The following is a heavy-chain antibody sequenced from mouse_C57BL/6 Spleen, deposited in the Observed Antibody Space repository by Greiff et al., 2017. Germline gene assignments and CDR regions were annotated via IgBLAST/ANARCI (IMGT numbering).Heavy chain of an antibody. CDR1: GYTFTDYC. D-gene: IGHD2-4*01. CDR3: ARSDYDYFDD. J-gene: IGHJ2*01. Sequence: EVQLQQSGPELVKPGASVKISCKASGYTFTDYCMNWVKQSHGKSLEWIGDINPNNGGTSYNQKFKSKATVTVDKSSSTAYMELRSLTSEDSAVYNCARSDYDYFDDWGQGTTLTAAS. CDR2: INPNNGGT. V-gene: IGHV1-26*01.